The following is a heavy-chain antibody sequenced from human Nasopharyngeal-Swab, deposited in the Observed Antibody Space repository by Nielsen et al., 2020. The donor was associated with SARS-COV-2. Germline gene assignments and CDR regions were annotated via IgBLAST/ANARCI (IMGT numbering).Heavy chain of an antibody. J-gene: IGHJ4*02. Sequence: LETLFLTCTVSGGSISSYYWSWIRQPPGKGLEWIGYIYYSGSTNYNPSLKSRVTISVDTSKNQFSLKLSSVTAADTAVYYCARGFDYWGQGTLVTVSS. CDR1: GGSISSYY. V-gene: IGHV4-59*01. CDR3: ARGFDY. CDR2: IYYSGST.